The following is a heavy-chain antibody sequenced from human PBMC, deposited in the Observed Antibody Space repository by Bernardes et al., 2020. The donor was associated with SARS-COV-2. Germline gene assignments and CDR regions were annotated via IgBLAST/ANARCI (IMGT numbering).Heavy chain of an antibody. D-gene: IGHD2-15*01. V-gene: IGHV3-74*01. Sequence: GGSLRLSCAVSGLTFRRHWLHCVRQASGKALVWVSRIHIHWSSTSYADSVKRRFTISRHNSENTVYLQMNSLRPEDTAVYYCVRASRWSGGYFDYWGQGTLVTVSS. CDR2: IHIHWSST. CDR1: GLTFRRHW. CDR3: VRASRWSGGYFDY. J-gene: IGHJ4*02.